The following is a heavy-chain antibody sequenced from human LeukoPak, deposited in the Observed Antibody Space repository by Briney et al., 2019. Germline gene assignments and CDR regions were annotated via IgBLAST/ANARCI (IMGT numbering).Heavy chain of an antibody. J-gene: IGHJ4*02. D-gene: IGHD2-2*01. Sequence: SETLSLTCTVSGGSIRSNNYYWSWIRQPPGEGLEWIGEINHSGSTNYNPSLKSRVTISVDTSRNQFSLKLSSVTAADTAVYYCASREMGVVPAAMPLPWGQGTLVTVSS. CDR2: INHSGST. CDR3: ASREMGVVPAAMPLP. CDR1: GGSIRSNNYY. V-gene: IGHV4-39*07.